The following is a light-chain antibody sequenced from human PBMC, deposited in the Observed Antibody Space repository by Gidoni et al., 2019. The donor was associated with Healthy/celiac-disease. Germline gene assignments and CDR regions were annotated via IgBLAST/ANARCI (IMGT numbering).Light chain of an antibody. Sequence: DIQMTQSPSTLSASVGDRVTITCRASQSISSWLAWYQQKHGKAPKLLIYKASSLESGVPSRFSGSGSGAEFTLTISSLQPDDFATYYCQQYNSYTFGQGTKLEIK. V-gene: IGKV1-5*03. CDR3: QQYNSYT. CDR2: KAS. J-gene: IGKJ2*01. CDR1: QSISSW.